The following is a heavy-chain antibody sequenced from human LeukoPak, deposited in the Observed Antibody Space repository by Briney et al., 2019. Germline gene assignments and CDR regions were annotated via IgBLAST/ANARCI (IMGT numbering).Heavy chain of an antibody. Sequence: PSETLSLTCAVYGGSFSGYYWSWIRQPPGKGLEWIGEINHSGSTNYNPSLKSRVTISVDTSKNQFSLKLSSVTAADTAVYYCARHPFASPLDMWGQGTVVTVSS. CDR2: INHSGST. D-gene: IGHD2-21*01. J-gene: IGHJ4*02. V-gene: IGHV4-34*01. CDR1: GGSFSGYY. CDR3: ARHPFASPLDM.